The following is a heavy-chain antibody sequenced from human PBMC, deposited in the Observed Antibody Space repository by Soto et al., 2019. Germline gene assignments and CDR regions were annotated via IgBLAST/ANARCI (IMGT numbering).Heavy chain of an antibody. Sequence: GGSLRLSCAASGFTFDDYAMHWVRQAPGKGLEWVSGISWNSGSIGYAYSVKGRFTISRDNAKNSLYLQMNSLRAEDTALYYCAKEHGAGSIVVVVGDAFDIWGQGTMVTVSS. J-gene: IGHJ3*02. CDR1: GFTFDDYA. CDR3: AKEHGAGSIVVVVGDAFDI. CDR2: ISWNSGSI. D-gene: IGHD2-15*01. V-gene: IGHV3-9*01.